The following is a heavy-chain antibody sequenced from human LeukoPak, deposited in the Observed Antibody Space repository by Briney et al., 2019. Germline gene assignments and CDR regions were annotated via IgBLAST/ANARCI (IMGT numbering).Heavy chain of an antibody. CDR3: ARHSYNYYGLDV. J-gene: IGHJ6*02. CDR1: GGSMSNIYY. V-gene: IGHV4-39*01. Sequence: PSETLSLTCNVSGGSMSNIYYWGWIRQPPGKGLEWIGNIFYSGITYYNPSLRSRVTIAIDTSKSQFSLKLTSVTAADTALYYCARHSYNYYGLDVWGQGTTITVSS. CDR2: IFYSGIT.